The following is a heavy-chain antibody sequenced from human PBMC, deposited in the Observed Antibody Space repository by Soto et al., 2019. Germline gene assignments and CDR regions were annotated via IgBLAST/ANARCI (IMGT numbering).Heavy chain of an antibody. CDR1: GGTFSSYA. Sequence: SVKVSCKASGGTFSSYAISWVRQAPGQGLEWMGGIIPIFGTANYAQKFQGRVTITADESTSTAYMELSSLRSEDTAVYYCARIRFLEWLGTTTEYYYGMDVWGQGTTVTVSS. D-gene: IGHD3-3*01. V-gene: IGHV1-69*13. CDR2: IIPIFGTA. J-gene: IGHJ6*02. CDR3: ARIRFLEWLGTTTEYYYGMDV.